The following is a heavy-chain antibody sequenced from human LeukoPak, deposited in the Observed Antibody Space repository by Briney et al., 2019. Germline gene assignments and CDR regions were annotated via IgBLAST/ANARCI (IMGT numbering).Heavy chain of an antibody. CDR1: GFTISSNY. V-gene: IGHV3-66*01. CDR3: AGTVRAAPYHFDY. CDR2: IYSGGST. Sequence: RGSLPLSCAASGFTISSNYMSWVRQPPGKGLGWVSVIYSGGSTYYKDSVMGRVTISRDKSKNTLYLQMNSLRAEDTGVYYCAGTVRAAPYHFDYWGQGTLVTVSS. J-gene: IGHJ4*02. D-gene: IGHD2-2*02.